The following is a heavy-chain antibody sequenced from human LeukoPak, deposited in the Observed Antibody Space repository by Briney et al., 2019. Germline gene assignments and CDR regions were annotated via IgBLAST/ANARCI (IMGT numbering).Heavy chain of an antibody. D-gene: IGHD2-15*01. CDR1: GFTFSSYW. CDR3: ARSRYGVVALFDY. J-gene: IGHJ4*02. Sequence: PGGSLRLSCAASGFTFSSYWMHWVRQAPGKGLVWVSRINSDETSTGYADSVKGRFTISRDNAKKTLYLQMNSLRAEDTAVYYCARSRYGVVALFDYWGQGTLVTVSS. CDR2: INSDETST. V-gene: IGHV3-74*01.